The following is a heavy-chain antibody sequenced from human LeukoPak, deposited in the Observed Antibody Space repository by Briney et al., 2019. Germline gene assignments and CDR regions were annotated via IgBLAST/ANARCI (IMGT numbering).Heavy chain of an antibody. J-gene: IGHJ5*02. CDR1: GYSFTSYW. CDR3: ARSPTYYYDSSGLRVWFDP. D-gene: IGHD3-22*01. Sequence: GESLKISCKGSGYSFTSYWIGWVRQMPGKGLEWMVIIYPGDSDTRYSPSFQGQVTISADKSISTAYLQWSSLKAADTAMYYCARSPTYYYDSSGLRVWFDPWGQGTLVTVSS. CDR2: IYPGDSDT. V-gene: IGHV5-51*01.